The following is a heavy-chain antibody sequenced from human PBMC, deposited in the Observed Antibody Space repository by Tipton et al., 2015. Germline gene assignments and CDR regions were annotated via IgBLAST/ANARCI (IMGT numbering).Heavy chain of an antibody. CDR2: VDYTGTT. CDR3: AREVWNDLFYFDL. V-gene: IGHV4-59*01. Sequence: TLSLTCSVSGGSISPFYWSWTRQPPGKGLEWIGFVDYTGTTSYNPSLQSRVTISVDTSKNQLSLNLNSVTAADTAVYFCAREVWNDLFYFDLWGRGTLVTVSS. CDR1: GGSISPFY. J-gene: IGHJ2*01. D-gene: IGHD1-1*01.